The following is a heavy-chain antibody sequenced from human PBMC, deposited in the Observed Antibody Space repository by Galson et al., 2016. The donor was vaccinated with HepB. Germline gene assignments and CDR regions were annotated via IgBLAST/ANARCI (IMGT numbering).Heavy chain of an antibody. Sequence: SETLSLTCTVSGGSVGSGNYYWNWIRQPPGKGLEWIGLIYDSGTTNYNPSLKSRVTISVDTSKNQFALKLSSVTAADTAVYYCAREDAYWGQGTLVAVSS. V-gene: IGHV4-61*01. J-gene: IGHJ4*02. CDR2: IYDSGTT. CDR1: GGSVGSGNYY. CDR3: AREDAY.